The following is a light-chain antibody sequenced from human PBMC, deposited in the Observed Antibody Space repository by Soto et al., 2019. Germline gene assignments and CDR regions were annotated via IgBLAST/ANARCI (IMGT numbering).Light chain of an antibody. CDR3: NSYTTRTNWV. CDR2: EVT. J-gene: IGLJ1*01. V-gene: IGLV2-14*01. Sequence: QSALTQPASVSGSPGQSITISCTGTSSDSGAYNYVSWYQQHPGKAPKLLIYEVTNRPSGASDRFSGSKSGNTASLTISRHQAEDEANYYCNSYTTRTNWVFGTGTKLTVL. CDR1: SSDSGAYNY.